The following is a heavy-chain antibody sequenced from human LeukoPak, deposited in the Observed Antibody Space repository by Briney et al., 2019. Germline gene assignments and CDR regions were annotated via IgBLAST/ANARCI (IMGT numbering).Heavy chain of an antibody. Sequence: GASVKVSCKASGYTFTSYYTHWVRQAPGQGLEWMGIINPSGGSTSYAQKFQGRVTMTRDTSTSTVYMELSSLRSEDTAVYYCARGSGVVKPGYYFDYWGQGTLVTVSS. J-gene: IGHJ4*02. V-gene: IGHV1-46*01. CDR2: INPSGGST. CDR3: ARGSGVVKPGYYFDY. D-gene: IGHD3-3*01. CDR1: GYTFTSYY.